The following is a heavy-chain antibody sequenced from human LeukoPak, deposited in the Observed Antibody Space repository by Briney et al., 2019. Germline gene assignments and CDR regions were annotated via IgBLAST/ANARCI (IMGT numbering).Heavy chain of an antibody. V-gene: IGHV1-46*01. CDR1: GYTFTSYY. Sequence: ASVKVSCTASGYTFTSYYMHWVRQAPGQGLEWMGIINPSGGSTSYAQKFQGRVTMTRDTSTSTVYMELSSLRSEDTAVYYCASDSSGYAGDTDAFDIWGQGTMVTVSS. J-gene: IGHJ3*02. CDR3: ASDSSGYAGDTDAFDI. D-gene: IGHD3-22*01. CDR2: INPSGGST.